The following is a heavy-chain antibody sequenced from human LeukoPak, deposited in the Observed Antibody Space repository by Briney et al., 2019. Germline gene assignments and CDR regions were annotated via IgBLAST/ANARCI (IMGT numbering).Heavy chain of an antibody. D-gene: IGHD3-16*01. CDR2: ISSSSSTI. J-gene: IGHJ6*02. CDR3: ARDYADSYYYYYGMDV. Sequence: GGSLRLSCAASGFTFSSYAMSWVRQAPGKGLKWVSYISSSSSTIYYADSVKGRFTISRDNAKNSLYLQMNSLRDEDTAVYYCARDYADSYYYYYGMDVWGQGTTVTVSS. V-gene: IGHV3-48*02. CDR1: GFTFSSYA.